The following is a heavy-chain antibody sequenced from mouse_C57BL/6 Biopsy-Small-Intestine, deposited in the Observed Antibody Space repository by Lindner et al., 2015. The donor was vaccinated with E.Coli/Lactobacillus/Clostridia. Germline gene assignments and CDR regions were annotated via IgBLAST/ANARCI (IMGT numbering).Heavy chain of an antibody. CDR1: GYKFTDYG. Sequence: VQLQESGAELVRPGASVTLSCKASGYKFTDYGIHWVMQTPVHGLEWIGAVDPETGGAAYNQKFKDKAILSADKSSSTAYMELRSLTSEDSAVHYCARGRYDYTFDYWGQGTTLTVSS. CDR3: ARGRYDYTFDY. V-gene: IGHV1-15*01. J-gene: IGHJ2*01. CDR2: VDPETGGA. D-gene: IGHD2-4*01.